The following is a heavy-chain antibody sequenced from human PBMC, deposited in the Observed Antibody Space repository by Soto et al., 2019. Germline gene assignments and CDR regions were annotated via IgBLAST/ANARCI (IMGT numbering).Heavy chain of an antibody. Sequence: GGSLRLSCAASGVTFSTCGMHWVRQAPGKGLQWVAVISHDGSNKYYADSVRGRFTISRDNSKNSLYLQMNSLRAEDTAVYYCARSIAVADTPEYDYWGQGALVTVSS. CDR1: GVTFSTCG. CDR3: ARSIAVADTPEYDY. V-gene: IGHV3-30*03. J-gene: IGHJ4*02. D-gene: IGHD6-19*01. CDR2: ISHDGSNK.